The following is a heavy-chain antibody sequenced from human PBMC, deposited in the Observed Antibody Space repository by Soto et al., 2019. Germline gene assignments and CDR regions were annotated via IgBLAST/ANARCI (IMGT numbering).Heavy chain of an antibody. Sequence: QVHLVQSGAEVRKPGASVNVSCKTSGYIFTNYGVSWVRQAPGEGLEVVGWISGYNGYPKYGQRFQGRVPLSTDTSTTTGYMELRNLRSADTAVYYCARGSSGALYDYWGQGTLLTVSS. CDR3: ARGSSGALYDY. J-gene: IGHJ4*02. CDR1: GYIFTNYG. V-gene: IGHV1-18*04. CDR2: ISGYNGYP.